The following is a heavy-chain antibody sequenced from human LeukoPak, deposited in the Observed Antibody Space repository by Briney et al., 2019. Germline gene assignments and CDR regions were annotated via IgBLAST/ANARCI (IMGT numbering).Heavy chain of an antibody. J-gene: IGHJ5*02. CDR1: GFTFSGSA. CDR3: TRPTTVITNWFDP. D-gene: IGHD4-11*01. CDR2: IRSKANSYAT. V-gene: IGHV3-73*01. Sequence: PGGSLKLSCAASGFTFSGSAMHWVRQASGKGLEWVGRIRSKANSYATAYAASVKGRFTISRDDSKNTAYLQMNSLKTEDTAVYYCTRPTTVITNWFDPWGQGTLVTVSS.